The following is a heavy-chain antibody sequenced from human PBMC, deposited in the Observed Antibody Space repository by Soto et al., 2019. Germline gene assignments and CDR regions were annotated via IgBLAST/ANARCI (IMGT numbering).Heavy chain of an antibody. D-gene: IGHD1-7*01. Sequence: QVQLQESGPGLVKPSQTLSLTCTVSGGSISSGDYYWSWIRQPPGKGLEWIGYIYDSGSTYYNPSLKSRVTISVDTSKNLSSLKLSSVTAADTAVYYCARDPVLELRPFDIWGQGTMVTVSS. CDR1: GGSISSGDYY. CDR3: ARDPVLELRPFDI. J-gene: IGHJ3*02. CDR2: IYDSGST. V-gene: IGHV4-30-4*01.